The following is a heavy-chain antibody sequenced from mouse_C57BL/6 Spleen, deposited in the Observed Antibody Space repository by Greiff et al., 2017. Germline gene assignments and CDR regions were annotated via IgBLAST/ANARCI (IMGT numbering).Heavy chain of an antibody. CDR3: TTRYDYDDAMDY. J-gene: IGHJ4*01. V-gene: IGHV14-1*01. Sequence: VQLQQSGAELVRPGASVKLSCTASGFNIKDYYMHWVKQRPEQSLEWIGRIDPEDGDTEYAPKFQGKATMTADTSSNTAYLQLSSLTSEDTAVDYCTTRYDYDDAMDYWGQGTSVTVSS. CDR1: GFNIKDYY. CDR2: IDPEDGDT. D-gene: IGHD2-4*01.